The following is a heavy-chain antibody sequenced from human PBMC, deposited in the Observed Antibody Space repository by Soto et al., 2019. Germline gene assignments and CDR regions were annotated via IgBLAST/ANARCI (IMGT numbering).Heavy chain of an antibody. Sequence: EVQLLESGGGLVQPGGSLRLSCAASGFTFSSYAMSWVRQAPGKGLEWVSAISGSGGSTYYADSVKGRFTISRDNSKNTLYLRMNSLRAEDTAVYYCAKAGVAAAGMAYYFDYWGQGTLVTVSS. CDR3: AKAGVAAAGMAYYFDY. D-gene: IGHD6-13*01. CDR2: ISGSGGST. V-gene: IGHV3-23*01. CDR1: GFTFSSYA. J-gene: IGHJ4*02.